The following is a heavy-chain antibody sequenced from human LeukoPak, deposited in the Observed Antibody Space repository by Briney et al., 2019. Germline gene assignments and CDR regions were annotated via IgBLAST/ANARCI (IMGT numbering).Heavy chain of an antibody. Sequence: GGSLRLSCAASGFTVSSSHMNWVRQAPGKGLEWVSVLYSSDDTDYAGSVNGRFTISRDNSKNTLYLQMNSLRPEDTAVYYCAGGERHLATFDYWGQGTPVTVSS. D-gene: IGHD3-16*01. V-gene: IGHV3-66*02. J-gene: IGHJ4*02. CDR1: GFTVSSSH. CDR2: LYSSDDT. CDR3: AGGERHLATFDY.